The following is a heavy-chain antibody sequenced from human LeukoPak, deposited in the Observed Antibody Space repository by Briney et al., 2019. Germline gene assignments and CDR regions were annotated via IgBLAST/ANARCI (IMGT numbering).Heavy chain of an antibody. V-gene: IGHV4-34*01. CDR2: INHSGST. D-gene: IGHD5-18*01. J-gene: IGHJ6*03. CDR3: ARVGGHTALYYYYYYMDV. Sequence: SETLSLTCAVYGGSFSGYYWSWIRQPPGKGLEWIGEINHSGSTNYNPSLKSRVTISVDTSKNQFSLKLSPVTAADTAVYYCARVGGHTALYYYYYYMDVWGKGTTVTVSS. CDR1: GGSFSGYY.